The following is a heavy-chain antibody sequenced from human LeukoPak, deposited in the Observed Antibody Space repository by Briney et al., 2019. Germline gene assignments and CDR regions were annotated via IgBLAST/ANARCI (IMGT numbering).Heavy chain of an antibody. CDR3: AKSDWFDP. V-gene: IGHV3-74*01. Sequence: GGSLRLSCATSGFTFRNYWMSWLRQAPGKGLVWVARIKNDGSMTSYAGSVKGRFTISRDNARNTLYLQMNSLRVDDTAVYYCAKSDWFDPWGRGILVTVSS. CDR2: IKNDGSMT. CDR1: GFTFRNYW. J-gene: IGHJ5*02.